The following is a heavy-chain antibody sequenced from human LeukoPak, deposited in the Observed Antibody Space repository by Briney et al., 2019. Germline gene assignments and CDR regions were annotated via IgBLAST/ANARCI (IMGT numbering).Heavy chain of an antibody. CDR2: ISAHNGNT. D-gene: IGHD3-3*01. J-gene: IGHJ4*02. CDR3: ARDGRNYDLDYFDY. CDR1: GGTFSSYA. Sequence: ASVKVSCKASGGTFSSYAISWVRQAPGQGLEWMGWISAHNGNTNYAQKLQGRVTMTTDTSTSTAYMELRSLRSDDTAVYYCARDGRNYDLDYFDYWGQGTLVTVSS. V-gene: IGHV1-18*01.